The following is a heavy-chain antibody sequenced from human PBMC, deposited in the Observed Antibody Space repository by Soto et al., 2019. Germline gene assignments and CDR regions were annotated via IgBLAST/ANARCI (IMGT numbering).Heavy chain of an antibody. D-gene: IGHD3-9*01. J-gene: IGHJ4*02. CDR2: ISYDGSNK. V-gene: IGHV3-30-3*01. CDR3: VQGFTISYYYFDY. CDR1: GFTFSSYA. Sequence: QVQLVESGGGVVQPGRSLRLSCAASGFTFSSYAMHWVRQAPGKGLEWVAVISYDGSNKYYADSVKGRFTISRDNSKNTLYLQMNSLRAEETAVYYCVQGFTISYYYFDYWGQGTLVTVSS.